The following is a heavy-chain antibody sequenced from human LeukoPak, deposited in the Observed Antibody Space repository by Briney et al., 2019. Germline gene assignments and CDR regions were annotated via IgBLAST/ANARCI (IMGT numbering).Heavy chain of an antibody. CDR1: GFTFSGSA. CDR2: IRSKANSYAT. J-gene: IGHJ3*02. V-gene: IGHV3-73*01. Sequence: GGSLRLSCAASGFTFSGSAMHWVRQASGKGLEWVGRIRSKANSYATAYAASVKGRFTISRDDSKNTAYLQMNSLKTEDTAVYYCTRRRPTVAVDAFDIWGQGTMVTVSS. D-gene: IGHD6-19*01. CDR3: TRRRPTVAVDAFDI.